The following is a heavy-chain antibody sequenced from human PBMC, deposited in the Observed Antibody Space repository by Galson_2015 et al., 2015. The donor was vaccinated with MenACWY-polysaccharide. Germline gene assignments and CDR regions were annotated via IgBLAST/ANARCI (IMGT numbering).Heavy chain of an antibody. D-gene: IGHD3-3*01. CDR1: GFTFTSCA. V-gene: IGHV3-23*01. CDR2: IRSSGTNT. Sequence: SLRLSCAASGFTFTSCAMSWVRQAPGKGLEWVSAIRSSGTNTYYADSVKGRFTISRDNSKNTLYLQMNSLRAEDTAVYYCAKDSTGFWSGAGRFDHWGQGTLVTVSS. CDR3: AKDSTGFWSGAGRFDH. J-gene: IGHJ5*02.